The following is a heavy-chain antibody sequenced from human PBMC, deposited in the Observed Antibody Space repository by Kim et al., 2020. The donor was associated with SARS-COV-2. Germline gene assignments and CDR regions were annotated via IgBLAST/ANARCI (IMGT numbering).Heavy chain of an antibody. V-gene: IGHV1-46*01. Sequence: ASVKVSCKASGYTFTSYYMHWVRQAPGQGLEWMGIINPSGGSTSYAQKFQGRVTMTRDTSTSTVYMELSSLRSEDTAVYYCARVGPGHLRWLQSEALDHWGQGTLVTVSS. J-gene: IGHJ4*02. CDR3: ARVGPGHLRWLQSEALDH. D-gene: IGHD5-12*01. CDR1: GYTFTSYY. CDR2: INPSGGST.